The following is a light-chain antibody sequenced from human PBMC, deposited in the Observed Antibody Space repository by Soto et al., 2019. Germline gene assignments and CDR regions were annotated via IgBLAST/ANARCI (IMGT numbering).Light chain of an antibody. J-gene: IGKJ1*01. CDR3: QQYGTSPKT. CDR2: GAS. V-gene: IGKV3-20*01. CDR1: QSVGGNS. Sequence: EIVLTQSPATLSLSPGRRGTFSCSSSQSVGGNSLAWYQQKPGQAPRLLIYGASTRATGIPDRFSGSGSGTDFTLTISRLEPEDFAVYYCQQYGTSPKTFGQGTKVDIK.